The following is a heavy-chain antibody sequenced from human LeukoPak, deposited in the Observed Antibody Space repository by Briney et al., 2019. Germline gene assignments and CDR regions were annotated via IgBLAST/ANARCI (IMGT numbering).Heavy chain of an antibody. J-gene: IGHJ4*02. CDR1: GGTFSSYA. Sequence: ASVKVSCKASGGTFSSYAISWVRQAPGQGLEWMGRIIPILGIANYAQKFQGRVTITADKSTSTAYMELSSLRSEDTAVYYCARSYYYDSSVDYWGQGTLVTVSS. V-gene: IGHV1-69*04. CDR3: ARSYYYDSSVDY. D-gene: IGHD3-22*01. CDR2: IIPILGIA.